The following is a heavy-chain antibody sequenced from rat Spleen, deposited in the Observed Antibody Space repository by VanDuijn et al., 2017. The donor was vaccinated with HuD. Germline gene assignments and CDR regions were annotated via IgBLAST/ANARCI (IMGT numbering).Heavy chain of an antibody. CDR1: GFTFSNYY. CDR3: ATLMDA. CDR2: ISTRGGST. J-gene: IGHJ4*01. V-gene: IGHV5-25*01. Sequence: EVQLVESGGGLVQPGRSLKLSCAASGFTFSNYYMAWVRQAPTKGLEWVATISTRGGSTYYRDSVKGRFTISRDNAKNTLYLQMDSLRSEDTATYYCATLMDAWGQGASVTVSS.